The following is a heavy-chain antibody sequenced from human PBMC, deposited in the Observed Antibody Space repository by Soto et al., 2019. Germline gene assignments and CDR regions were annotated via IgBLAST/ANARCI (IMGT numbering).Heavy chain of an antibody. Sequence: QVQLQESGPGLVKPSQTLSLTCTVSGGSISSGDYYWSWIRQPPGTDLEWIAYIHYSVITYYNPSLRSRVTISIDTSKNQFSLKLSSVTAADTAVYFCATYYFTSGNYRHLDYWGQGTLFTVSS. J-gene: IGHJ4*02. V-gene: IGHV4-30-4*01. CDR3: ATYYFTSGNYRHLDY. CDR1: GGSISSGDYY. CDR2: IHYSVIT. D-gene: IGHD3-10*01.